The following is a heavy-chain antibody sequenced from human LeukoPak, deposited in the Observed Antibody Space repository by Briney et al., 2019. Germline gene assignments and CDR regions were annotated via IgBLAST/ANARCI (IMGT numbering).Heavy chain of an antibody. Sequence: PSETLSLTCAVYGGSFSGYYWSWIRQPPGKGLEWIGEINHSGSTNYNPSLKSRVTISVDTSKNQFSLKLSSVTAADTAVYYCARRAMVRGVKHYYYYYYMDVWGKGTTVTISS. CDR3: ARRAMVRGVKHYYYYYYMDV. J-gene: IGHJ6*03. V-gene: IGHV4-34*01. D-gene: IGHD3-10*01. CDR1: GGSFSGYY. CDR2: INHSGST.